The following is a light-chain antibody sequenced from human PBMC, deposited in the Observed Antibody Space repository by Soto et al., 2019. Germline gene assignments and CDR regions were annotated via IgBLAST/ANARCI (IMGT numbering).Light chain of an antibody. CDR1: SSNIGNNA. V-gene: IGLV1-36*01. J-gene: IGLJ2*01. CDR2: YDD. Sequence: QSVLTQPPSVSEAPRQRVTISCSGSSSNIGNNAVNWYQQLPGKAPKLLIYYDDLLPSGVSDRFSGSKSGTSASLAISGLKLGDGAVYSCAAGDDSLMGVFFGGGTKLTVL. CDR3: AAGDDSLMGVF.